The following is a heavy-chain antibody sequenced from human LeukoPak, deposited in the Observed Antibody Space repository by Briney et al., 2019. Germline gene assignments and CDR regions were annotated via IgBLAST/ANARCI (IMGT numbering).Heavy chain of an antibody. CDR2: IYHSGST. D-gene: IGHD5-12*01. J-gene: IGHJ3*02. CDR1: GYSISSGYY. V-gene: IGHV4-38-2*01. CDR3: ARGPDSGYDLYDAFDI. Sequence: SETLSLTCAVSGYSISSGYYWGWIRQPPGKGLEWIGSIYHSGSTYYNPSLKSRVTISVNTSKNQFSLKLSSVTAADTAVYYCARGPDSGYDLYDAFDIWGQGTMVTVSS.